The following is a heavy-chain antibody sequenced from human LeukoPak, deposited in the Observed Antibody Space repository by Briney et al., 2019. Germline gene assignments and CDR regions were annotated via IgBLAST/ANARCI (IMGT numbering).Heavy chain of an antibody. D-gene: IGHD3-3*01. Sequence: SETLSLTCTVSGGSISSSSYYWGWIRQPPGKGLEWIGSIYYSGSTYYNPSLKSRVTISVDTSKNQFSLKLSSVTAADTAVCYCASSYYDFWSGYYDYWGQGTLVTVSS. CDR3: ASSYYDFWSGYYDY. V-gene: IGHV4-39*01. CDR2: IYYSGST. J-gene: IGHJ4*02. CDR1: GGSISSSSYY.